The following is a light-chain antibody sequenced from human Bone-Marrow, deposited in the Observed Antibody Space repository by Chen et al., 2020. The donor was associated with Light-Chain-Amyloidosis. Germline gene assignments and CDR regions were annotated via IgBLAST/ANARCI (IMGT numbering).Light chain of an antibody. CDR3: SSYTSSSTVV. Sequence: QSAPTHPACGSGSPGPAITLACTGTSSDVGGYNYVSWYQQHPGKAPKLMIYDVSNRPSGVSNRFSGSKSGNTASLTISGLQAEDEADYYCSSYTSSSTVVFGGGTKLTVL. CDR2: DVS. CDR1: SSDVGGYNY. V-gene: IGLV2-14*03. J-gene: IGLJ2*01.